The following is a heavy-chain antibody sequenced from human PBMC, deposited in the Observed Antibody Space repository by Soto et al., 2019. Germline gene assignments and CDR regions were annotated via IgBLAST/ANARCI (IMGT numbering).Heavy chain of an antibody. Sequence: XESXKISCKGSGYSFTSYWIGWVRQMPGKGLEWMGIIYPGDSDTRYSPYFQGQDNISADKSISTAYLQWSSLKASDTAMYYYARYCSLAASLSYGISLVRGVIIESPYDAFDIWGQGTMVTVSS. J-gene: IGHJ3*02. D-gene: IGHD3-10*01. CDR2: IYPGDSDT. CDR1: GYSFTSYW. CDR3: ARYCSLAASLSYGISLVRGVIIESPYDAFDI. V-gene: IGHV5-51*01.